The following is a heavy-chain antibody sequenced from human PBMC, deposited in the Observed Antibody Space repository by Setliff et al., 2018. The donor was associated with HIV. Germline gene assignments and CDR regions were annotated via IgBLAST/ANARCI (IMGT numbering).Heavy chain of an antibody. V-gene: IGHV4-59*01. Sequence: SETLSLTCTVSGGPISSYYWSWIRQPPGKGLEWIGYIYYSGSTNYNPSLKSRVTISVDTSKNQFSLKLSSVTAADTAVYYCARVGVDVVRHYYYYMDVWGKGTTVTVSS. CDR2: IYYSGST. D-gene: IGHD3-10*01. CDR3: ARVGVDVVRHYYYYMDV. J-gene: IGHJ6*03. CDR1: GGPISSYY.